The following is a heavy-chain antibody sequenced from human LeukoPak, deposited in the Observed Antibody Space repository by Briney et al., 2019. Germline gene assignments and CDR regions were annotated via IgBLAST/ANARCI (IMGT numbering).Heavy chain of an antibody. CDR3: ARNKVRDHCSSTNCYVYYYYMDV. Sequence: GSSVKVSCKASGGAFSGYAISWVRQAPGQGLEWTGGIIPFIGTANYAQKFQDRVTIIADKSTSTAFMELSSLRSEDTAVYYCARNKVRDHCSSTNCYVYYYYMDVWGKGTTVTISS. CDR1: GGAFSGYA. V-gene: IGHV1-69*06. D-gene: IGHD2-2*01. J-gene: IGHJ6*03. CDR2: IIPFIGTA.